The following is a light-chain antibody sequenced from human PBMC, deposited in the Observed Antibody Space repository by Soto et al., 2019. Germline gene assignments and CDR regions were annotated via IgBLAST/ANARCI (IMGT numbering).Light chain of an antibody. Sequence: EIVLTQSPGTLSLSPGERATLSCRASQSVESNYLAWYQQTPGQAPRLLIYAAATRATGIPDRFSGSGSGTDFTLTISRREPEDFAVYYCQLYGGSPIRYTFGQGTKLEIK. CDR3: QLYGGSPIRYT. CDR2: AAA. CDR1: QSVESNY. V-gene: IGKV3-20*01. J-gene: IGKJ2*01.